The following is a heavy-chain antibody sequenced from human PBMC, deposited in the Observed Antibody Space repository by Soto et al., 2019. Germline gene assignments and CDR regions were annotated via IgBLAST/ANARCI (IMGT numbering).Heavy chain of an antibody. V-gene: IGHV4-31*03. CDR2: IYYSGST. CDR3: ARDADYGGSRGGMDV. J-gene: IGHJ6*02. CDR1: GGSVNNANYF. Sequence: QVRLEESGPGLVKPSETLSLICSVSGGSVNNANYFWNWIRHHPENGLEWIGYIYYSGSTRYNPSCKTRATRAIDTSKNQCALRLNSVTVADTAVYFCARDADYGGSRGGMDVWGRGTTVTVSS. D-gene: IGHD4-17*01.